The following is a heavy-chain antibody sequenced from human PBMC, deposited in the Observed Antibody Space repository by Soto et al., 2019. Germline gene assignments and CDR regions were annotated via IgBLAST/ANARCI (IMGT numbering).Heavy chain of an antibody. V-gene: IGHV3-74*01. CDR1: GFTFSTYW. CDR3: ARDLAGVDDS. CDR2: VNPDGTTT. J-gene: IGHJ4*02. D-gene: IGHD7-27*01. Sequence: EVQLVESGGGLVQPGGSLRLSCAASGFTFSTYWMHWVRQVPGKGQVWVSRVNPDGTTTNYAASVKGRFTISRDNAKNTLHLQMNSLRVDDTAVYFCARDLAGVDDSWGQGTLVTVSS.